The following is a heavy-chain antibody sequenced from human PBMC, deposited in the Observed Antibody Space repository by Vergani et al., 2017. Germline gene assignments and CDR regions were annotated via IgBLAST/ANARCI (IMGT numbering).Heavy chain of an antibody. Sequence: QVQLVQSGAEVKKPGASVKVSCKASGYTFTSYDINWVRQATGQGLEWMGWMNPNSGNTGYAQKFQGRVTMTRNTSISTAYMELSSLRSEDTAVYYCARSSSGGQLGHNYYYYYYMDVWGKGTTVTVSS. CDR3: ARSSSGGQLGHNYYYYYYMDV. J-gene: IGHJ6*03. CDR2: MNPNSGNT. D-gene: IGHD6-6*01. V-gene: IGHV1-8*01. CDR1: GYTFTSYD.